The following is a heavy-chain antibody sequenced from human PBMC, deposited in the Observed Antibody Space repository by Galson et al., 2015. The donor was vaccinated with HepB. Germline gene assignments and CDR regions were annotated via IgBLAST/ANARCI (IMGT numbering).Heavy chain of an antibody. CDR1: GYTFTTYA. J-gene: IGHJ4*02. CDR3: ARVRSSSVGGDYFDY. Sequence: SVKVSCKASGYTFTTYAIHWVRQAPGQRLEWMGWINAAVNGITKYSQKFQGRVTITRDTSASTAYMELSSLRSGDTAVYYCARVRSSSVGGDYFDYWGQGTLVTVSS. V-gene: IGHV1-3*01. CDR2: INAAVNGIT. D-gene: IGHD6-6*01.